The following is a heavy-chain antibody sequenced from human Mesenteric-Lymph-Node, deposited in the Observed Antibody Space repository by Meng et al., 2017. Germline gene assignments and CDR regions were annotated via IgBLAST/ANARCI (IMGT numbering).Heavy chain of an antibody. D-gene: IGHD5-12*01. CDR3: ARDRLIVAHRIIHYYGMDV. J-gene: IGHJ6*02. V-gene: IGHV4-38-2*02. Sequence: SETLSLTCNVSGYSISSGHYWGWIRQTPGKGLEWIGGLYPSGSTYYNPSLKSRVTISVDTSKNQFSLKLSSVTAADTAVYYCARDRLIVAHRIIHYYGMDVWGQGTTVTVSS. CDR1: GYSISSGHY. CDR2: LYPSGST.